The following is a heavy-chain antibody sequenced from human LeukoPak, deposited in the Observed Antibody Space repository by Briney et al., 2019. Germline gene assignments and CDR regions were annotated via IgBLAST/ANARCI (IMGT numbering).Heavy chain of an antibody. CDR2: INPSGGST. CDR3: ATRSYCSGDTCYSLRDALDI. CDR1: GYTFTSYY. D-gene: IGHD2-15*01. V-gene: IGHV1-46*01. Sequence: ASVKVSCKASGYTFTSYYMHWVRQAPGQGLEWMGIINPSGGSTSYAQKFQGRVTMTRDMSTSTVYMELSSLRSEDTAVYYCATRSYCSGDTCYSLRDALDIWGQGTMVTVSS. J-gene: IGHJ3*02.